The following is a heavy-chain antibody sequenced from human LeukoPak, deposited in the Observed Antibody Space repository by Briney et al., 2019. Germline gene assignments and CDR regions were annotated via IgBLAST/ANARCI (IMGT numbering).Heavy chain of an antibody. J-gene: IGHJ6*03. V-gene: IGHV1-18*01. Sequence: ASVKVSCKASGYTFTSYGISWVRQAPGQGLEWMGWISAYNGNTNYAQKLQGRVTMTTDTSTSTAYMELRSLRSDDTAVYYCARDLDRDYDYYYYMDVWGKGTTVTVSS. D-gene: IGHD4/OR15-4a*01. CDR2: ISAYNGNT. CDR3: ARDLDRDYDYYYYMDV. CDR1: GYTFTSYG.